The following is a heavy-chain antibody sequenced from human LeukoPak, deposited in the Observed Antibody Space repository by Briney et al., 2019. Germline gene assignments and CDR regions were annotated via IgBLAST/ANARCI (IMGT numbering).Heavy chain of an antibody. CDR3: AKGGELRKGPGGRHFDY. V-gene: IGHV3-30*18. CDR2: ISYDGSNK. CDR1: GFNFGIYG. D-gene: IGHD1-26*01. Sequence: PGTSLRLSCTASGFNFGIYGMHWVRQAPGKGLEWVAVISYDGSNKYYADSVKGRFTISRDNSKNTLYLQMNSLRAEDTAVYYCAKGGELRKGPGGRHFDYWGQGTLVTVSS. J-gene: IGHJ4*02.